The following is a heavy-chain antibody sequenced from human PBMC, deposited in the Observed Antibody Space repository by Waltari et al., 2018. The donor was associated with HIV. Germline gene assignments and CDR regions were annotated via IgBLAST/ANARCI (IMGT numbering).Heavy chain of an antibody. CDR1: GASISSSSYY. CDR3: ARHRGESVSDAFDM. V-gene: IGHV4-39*01. J-gene: IGHJ3*02. D-gene: IGHD2-8*01. Sequence: QLQLQESGPGLVKPSETLSLTCPVSGASISSSSYYWGWIRQPPGKGLEWIGSKYYSGSTYYNPSLKSRVSISVATSKNQFSLKLSSVTAADTAVYYCARHRGESVSDAFDMWGQGTMVTVSS. CDR2: KYYSGST.